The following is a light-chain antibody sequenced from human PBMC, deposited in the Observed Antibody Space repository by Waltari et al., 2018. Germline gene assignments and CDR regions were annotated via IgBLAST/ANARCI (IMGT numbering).Light chain of an antibody. CDR1: SSDVGGYNY. CDR2: DVS. J-gene: IGLJ1*01. CDR3: CSYAGSSTPYV. Sequence: QSPLPRPASVSGSPGQSTTISCTGTSSDVGGYNYFSWYQQHPGKAPKLMIYDVSKRPSGVSNRFSGSKSGNTASLTISGLQAEDEADYYCCSYAGSSTPYVFGTGTKVTVL. V-gene: IGLV2-23*02.